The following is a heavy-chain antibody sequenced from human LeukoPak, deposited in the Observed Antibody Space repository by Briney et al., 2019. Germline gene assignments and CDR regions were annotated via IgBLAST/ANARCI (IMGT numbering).Heavy chain of an antibody. D-gene: IGHD6-13*01. CDR1: GYTFTSYG. Sequence: ASVKVSCKASGYTFTSYGISWVRQAPGQGLEWMGWISAYNGNTNYAQKLQGRVTMTTDTSTSTVYMELSSLRSEDTAVYYCARPGIAAALDYFDYWGQGTLVTVSS. CDR2: ISAYNGNT. CDR3: ARPGIAAALDYFDY. V-gene: IGHV1-18*01. J-gene: IGHJ4*02.